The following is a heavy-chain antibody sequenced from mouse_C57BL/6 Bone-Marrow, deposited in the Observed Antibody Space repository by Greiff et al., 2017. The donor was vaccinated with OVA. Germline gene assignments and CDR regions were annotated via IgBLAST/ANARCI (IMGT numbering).Heavy chain of an antibody. CDR2: ISPGDGDT. CDR3: ARSGDYGSSGDYYAMDY. J-gene: IGHJ4*01. CDR1: GYAFSSYW. Sequence: VQLQQSGAELVKPGASVKISCKASGYAFSSYWLHWVKQRPGQGLEWIGQISPGDGDTTYNGKFKGKATLTADNSSSTAYMQLSSLTSEDSAVYFCARSGDYGSSGDYYAMDYWGQGTSVTVSS. V-gene: IGHV1-80*01. D-gene: IGHD1-1*01.